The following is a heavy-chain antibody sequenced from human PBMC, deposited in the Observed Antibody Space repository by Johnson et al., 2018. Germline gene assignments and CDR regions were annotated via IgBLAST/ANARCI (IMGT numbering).Heavy chain of an antibody. CDR2: INSDSSVK. Sequence: VRLVQAGGGLIQPGGSLRVSCAASGFSFSSYWMHWVRQAPGKELVWVSRINSDSSVKNYADSVKGLFTISRDNAKNKLYLQMNNLKGDDTAAYYGGRGGGGQRGPYGLDVWGQGTTVIVSS. V-gene: IGHV3-74*02. CDR1: GFSFSSYW. J-gene: IGHJ6*02. D-gene: IGHD2-15*01. CDR3: GRGGGGQRGPYGLDV.